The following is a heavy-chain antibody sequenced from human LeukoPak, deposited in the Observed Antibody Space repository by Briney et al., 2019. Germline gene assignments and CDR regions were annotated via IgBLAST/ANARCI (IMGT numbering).Heavy chain of an antibody. D-gene: IGHD2-15*01. CDR3: ARHEVVVAASSFSDAFDI. CDR1: GGSISSGSYF. CDR2: IYTSGST. V-gene: IGHV4-61*09. J-gene: IGHJ3*02. Sequence: SQTLSLTCTVSGGSISSGSYFWSWIRQPAGKGLEWIGHIYTSGSTNYNPSLKSRVTISVDTSKNQFSLKLSSVTAADTAVYYCARHEVVVAASSFSDAFDIWGQGTMVTVSS.